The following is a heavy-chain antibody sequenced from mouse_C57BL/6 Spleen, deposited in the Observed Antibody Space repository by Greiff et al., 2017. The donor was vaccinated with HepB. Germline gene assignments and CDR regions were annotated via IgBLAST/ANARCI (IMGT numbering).Heavy chain of an antibody. V-gene: IGHV1-42*01. CDR1: GYSFTGYY. CDR3: ARGSNYWYFDV. CDR2: INPSTGGT. Sequence: EVQLVESGPELVKPGASVKISCKASGYSFTGYYMNWVKQSPEKSLEWIGEINPSTGGTTYNQKFKAKATLPVDKSSSTAYMQLKSLTSEDSAVYYCARGSNYWYFDVWGTGTTVTVSS. D-gene: IGHD2-5*01. J-gene: IGHJ1*03.